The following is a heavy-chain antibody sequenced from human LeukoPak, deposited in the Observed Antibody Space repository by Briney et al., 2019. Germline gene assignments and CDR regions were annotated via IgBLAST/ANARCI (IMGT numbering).Heavy chain of an antibody. D-gene: IGHD3-10*01. J-gene: IGHJ4*02. Sequence: ASVKVSCKASGYTFTSYGISWVRQAPGQGLEWMGWISAHNGNTNYAQKLQGRVTMTTDTSTSTAYMELRSLRSDDTAVYYCARDLVRMVRGVTAGYWGQGTLVTVSS. CDR2: ISAHNGNT. CDR1: GYTFTSYG. CDR3: ARDLVRMVRGVTAGY. V-gene: IGHV1-18*01.